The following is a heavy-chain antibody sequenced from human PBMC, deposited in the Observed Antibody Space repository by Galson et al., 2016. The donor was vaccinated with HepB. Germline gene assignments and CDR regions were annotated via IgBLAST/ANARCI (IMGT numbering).Heavy chain of an antibody. Sequence: SLRLSCAASGFTFSTSWMRWVRQAPGKGLEWVANVKPDGREKYYADSVKGRFTISRDNAKNSLFLQMNSLRAEDTAVYYCAKDSSSALWGQGTLVTVSS. CDR3: AKDSSSAL. CDR1: GFTFSTSW. D-gene: IGHD6-6*01. J-gene: IGHJ4*02. V-gene: IGHV3-7*01. CDR2: VKPDGREK.